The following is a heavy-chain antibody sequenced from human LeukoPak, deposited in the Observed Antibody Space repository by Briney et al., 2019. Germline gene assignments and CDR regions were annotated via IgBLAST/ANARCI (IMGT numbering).Heavy chain of an antibody. J-gene: IGHJ4*02. Sequence: GTSLRLSCAASGFAFNSYAMHWVRQAPGKGLEWLAVVSSHGVDKFYADSVKGRFTISRDNSKNTLYLQMNSLRAEDTAVYYCADLTGESDYWGQGTLVTVSS. D-gene: IGHD1-26*01. CDR2: VSSHGVDK. V-gene: IGHV3-30*04. CDR1: GFAFNSYA. CDR3: ADLTGESDY.